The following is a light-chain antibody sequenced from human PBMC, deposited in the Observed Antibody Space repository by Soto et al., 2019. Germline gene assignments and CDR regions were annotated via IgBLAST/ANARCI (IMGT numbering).Light chain of an antibody. J-gene: IGLJ2*01. Sequence: LTQPHSVSESPGKTVTISCTGSSGSIGSDYVHWYQQLPGTAPKLLIYGNSNRPSGVPDRFSGSKSGTSASLAITGLQAEDEADYYCQSYDSSLSGLVFGGGTKVTVL. CDR2: GNS. CDR3: QSYDSSLSGLV. CDR1: SGSIGSDYV. V-gene: IGLV1-40*01.